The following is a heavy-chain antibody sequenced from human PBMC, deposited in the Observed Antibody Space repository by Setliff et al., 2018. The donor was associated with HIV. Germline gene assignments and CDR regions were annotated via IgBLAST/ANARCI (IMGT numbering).Heavy chain of an antibody. CDR1: GGSISSYY. CDR3: ARHQVIPTVIGAFDI. J-gene: IGHJ3*02. Sequence: SQTLSLTCTVSGGSISSYYWSWIRQPPGKGLEWIGYIYYSGSTNYNPSLKSRVTISVDTSKNHFSLKLSSVTAADTAVYYCARHQVIPTVIGAFDIWGQGTMVTVSS. V-gene: IGHV4-59*01. D-gene: IGHD3-16*02. CDR2: IYYSGST.